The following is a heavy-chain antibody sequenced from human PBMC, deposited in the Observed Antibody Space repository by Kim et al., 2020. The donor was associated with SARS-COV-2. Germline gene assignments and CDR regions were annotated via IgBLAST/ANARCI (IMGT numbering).Heavy chain of an antibody. J-gene: IGHJ4*02. D-gene: IGHD1-1*01. Sequence: GSTYYNPSLKSRVTVSVDTSKNQFSLKLSSVTAADTAVYYCARHKGTFDYWGQGTLVTVSS. CDR2: GST. V-gene: IGHV4-39*01. CDR3: ARHKGTFDY.